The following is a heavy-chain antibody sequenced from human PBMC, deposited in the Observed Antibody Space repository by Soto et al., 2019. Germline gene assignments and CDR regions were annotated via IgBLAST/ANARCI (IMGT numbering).Heavy chain of an antibody. Sequence: PGGSLRLSCAASGFTFSNYGINWVRQAPGRGLEWVSGISNIGGTYYTDSVKGRSTISRDNSKNTMYLQMNSLRAEDTAVYYCSVITEGYSGQGILVTVSS. V-gene: IGHV3-23*01. CDR2: ISNIGGT. D-gene: IGHD3-16*02. J-gene: IGHJ4*02. CDR1: GFTFSNYG. CDR3: SVITEGY.